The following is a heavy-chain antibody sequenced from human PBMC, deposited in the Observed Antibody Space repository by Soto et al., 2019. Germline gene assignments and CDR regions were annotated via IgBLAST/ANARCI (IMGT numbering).Heavy chain of an antibody. CDR1: GGTFSSYA. CDR3: ARDSGGYSYGYYYGMDV. J-gene: IGHJ6*02. CDR2: IIPIFGTA. Sequence: QVQLVQSGAEVKKPGSSVKVSCKASGGTFSSYAISWERQAPGQGLEWMGGIIPIFGTANYAQKFQGRVTITADESTSTAYMELSSLRSEDTAVYYCARDSGGYSYGYYYGMDVWGQGTTVTVSS. V-gene: IGHV1-69*01. D-gene: IGHD5-18*01.